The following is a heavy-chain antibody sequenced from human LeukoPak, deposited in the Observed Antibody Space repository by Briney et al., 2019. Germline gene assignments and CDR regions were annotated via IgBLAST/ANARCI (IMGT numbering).Heavy chain of an antibody. J-gene: IGHJ4*02. CDR3: TTDSGLGMFDY. CDR1: GFSFNTAW. CDR2: IKSKSDGGTT. V-gene: IGHV3-15*01. D-gene: IGHD7-27*01. Sequence: GGSLRLSCAGSGFSFNTAWMSWVRQAPGKGLEWVGRIKSKSDGGTTDYAAPVKGRFIISRDDSKNTLYLQMNSLKIEETAIYYCTTDSGLGMFDYWGQGTLVTVSS.